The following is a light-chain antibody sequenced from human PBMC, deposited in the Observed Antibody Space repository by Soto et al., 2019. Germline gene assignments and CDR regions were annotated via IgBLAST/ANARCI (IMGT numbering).Light chain of an antibody. Sequence: DIQMTQSPDSLSASVGDRVTIACRPSQSITNHLNWYQQKSGRAPKLLIYDASSLESGVPSRFSGSGSGTEFTLTISSLQPDDFATYYCQQYNSYSTLGQGTRLEIK. V-gene: IGKV1-5*01. CDR1: QSITNH. J-gene: IGKJ5*01. CDR3: QQYNSYST. CDR2: DAS.